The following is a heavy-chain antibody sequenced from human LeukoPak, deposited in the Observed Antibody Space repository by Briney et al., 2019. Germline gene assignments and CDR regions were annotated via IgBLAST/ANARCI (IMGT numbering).Heavy chain of an antibody. CDR1: GYTFTSYD. Sequence: ASVKVSCKASGYTFTSYDINWVRQATAQGLEWMGWMNPNSGNTGYAQKFQGRVTITRNTSISTAYMELSSLRSEDTAVYYCARGRYYDFWSGYYDDYWGQGTLVTVSS. J-gene: IGHJ4*02. CDR3: ARGRYYDFWSGYYDDY. CDR2: MNPNSGNT. D-gene: IGHD3-3*01. V-gene: IGHV1-8*03.